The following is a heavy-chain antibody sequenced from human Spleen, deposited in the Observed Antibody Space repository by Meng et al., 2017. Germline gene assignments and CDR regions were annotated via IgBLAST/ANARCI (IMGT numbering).Heavy chain of an antibody. J-gene: IGHJ4*02. CDR1: GGSFSDYY. V-gene: IGHV4-34*01. CDR3: ARGPTTMAHDFDY. D-gene: IGHD4-11*01. CDR2: INHSGST. Sequence: VQRLPWGERVLKPSEPLSLTCVVSGGSFSDYYWCWIRQPPGKGLEWIGEINHSGSTNYNPSLESRATISVDTSQNNLSLKLSSVTAADSAVYYCARGPTTMAHDFDYWGQGTLVTVSS.